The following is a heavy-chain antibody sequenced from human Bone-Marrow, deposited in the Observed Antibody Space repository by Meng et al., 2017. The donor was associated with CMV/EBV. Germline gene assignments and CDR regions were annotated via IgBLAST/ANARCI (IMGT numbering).Heavy chain of an antibody. CDR2: INHSGST. V-gene: IGHV4-34*01. CDR3: ARDSLINCSSTSCPYYYYGMDV. Sequence: SETLFLTCAVYGGSFSGYYWSWIRQPPGKGLEWIGEINHSGSTNYNPSLKSRVTISVDTSKNQFSLKLSSVTAADTAVYYCARDSLINCSSTSCPYYYYGMDVWGQGTTVTVSS. J-gene: IGHJ6*02. D-gene: IGHD2-2*01. CDR1: GGSFSGYY.